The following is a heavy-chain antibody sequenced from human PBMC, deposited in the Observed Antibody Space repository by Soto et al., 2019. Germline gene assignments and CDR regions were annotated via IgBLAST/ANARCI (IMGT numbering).Heavy chain of an antibody. V-gene: IGHV5-51*01. Sequence: GEPLKISCKGSGYNFAGYWIAWVRQMPGKGLELMGIIHPSDSDTRYRPSFQGQVTISADKSISSAYLQWSSLRASDTAMYYCARGGVSTRTFDYWGQGTPVTVSS. J-gene: IGHJ4*02. CDR3: ARGGVSTRTFDY. CDR1: GYNFAGYW. D-gene: IGHD3-3*01. CDR2: IHPSDSDT.